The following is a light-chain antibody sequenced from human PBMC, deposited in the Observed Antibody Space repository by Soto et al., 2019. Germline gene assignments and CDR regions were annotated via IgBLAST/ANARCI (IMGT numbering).Light chain of an antibody. CDR1: QSLVHSDGIAY. CDR3: MQGTHWPIT. CDR2: KVS. V-gene: IGKV2-30*02. J-gene: IGKJ5*01. Sequence: VGMTQSPLSLPVTLGQPASMCCRSNQSLVHSDGIAYFSWFQQRPGRSPRRLIYKVSNRDSGVPARFSGSGSGTDFALKISRVEAEDVGVYYCMQGTHWPITFGQGTRLEIK.